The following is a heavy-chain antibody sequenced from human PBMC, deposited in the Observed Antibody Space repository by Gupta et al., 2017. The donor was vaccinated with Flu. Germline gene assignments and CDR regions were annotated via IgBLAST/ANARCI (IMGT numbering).Heavy chain of an antibody. Sequence: QVQLVESGGGVVQPGRSLRLSCAASGFTFSSYGMHWVRQAPGKGLEWVAVIWYDGSNKYYADSVKGRFTISRDNSKNTLYLQMNSLRAEDTAVYYSAREMGILRYFQHWGQGTLVTVSS. D-gene: IGHD7-27*01. CDR2: IWYDGSNK. V-gene: IGHV3-33*01. CDR3: AREMGILRYFQH. J-gene: IGHJ1*01. CDR1: GFTFSSYG.